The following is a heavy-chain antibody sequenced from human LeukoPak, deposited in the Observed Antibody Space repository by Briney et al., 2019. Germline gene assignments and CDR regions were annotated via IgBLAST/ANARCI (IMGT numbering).Heavy chain of an antibody. Sequence: ASVKVSCKASGYNFNTYGISWVRQAPGQGLEWMGWISSSTGNTKYAQKLQGRVTMTTDTSTSTAYMELRSLRSDDTAVYYCARETTVVTRDYWGQGTLVTVSS. CDR3: ARETTVVTRDY. D-gene: IGHD4-23*01. J-gene: IGHJ4*02. CDR2: ISSSTGNT. CDR1: GYNFNTYG. V-gene: IGHV1-18*01.